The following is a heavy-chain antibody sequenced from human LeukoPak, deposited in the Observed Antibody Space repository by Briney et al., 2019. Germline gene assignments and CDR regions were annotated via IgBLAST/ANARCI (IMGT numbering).Heavy chain of an antibody. Sequence: PSETLSLTCTVSGGSISSTGYSWSWIRQLPGKAPEWIGYIHYSGSTYYNPSLKSRLTISIDTSNNQFSLNLTSVTAADTAVYYCARVGSFIAAAYRGKNWFDPWGQGTLVTVSS. D-gene: IGHD6-13*01. J-gene: IGHJ5*02. CDR2: IHYSGST. CDR3: ARVGSFIAAAYRGKNWFDP. CDR1: GGSISSTGYS. V-gene: IGHV4-31*03.